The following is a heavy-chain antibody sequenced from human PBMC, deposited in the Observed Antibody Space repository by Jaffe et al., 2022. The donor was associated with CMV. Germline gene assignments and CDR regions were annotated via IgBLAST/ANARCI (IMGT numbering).Heavy chain of an antibody. Sequence: QVQLQQWGAGLLKPSETLSLTCAVYGGSFSGYYWSWIRQPPGKGLEWIGEINHSGSTNYNPSLKSRVTISVDTSKNQFSLKLSSVTAADTAVYYCARPLPVAAIPRARAFDIWGQGTMVTVSS. D-gene: IGHD6-13*01. CDR2: INHSGST. CDR3: ARPLPVAAIPRARAFDI. V-gene: IGHV4-34*01. CDR1: GGSFSGYY. J-gene: IGHJ3*02.